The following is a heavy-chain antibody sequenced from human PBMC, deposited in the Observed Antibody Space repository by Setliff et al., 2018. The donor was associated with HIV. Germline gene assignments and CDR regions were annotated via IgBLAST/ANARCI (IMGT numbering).Heavy chain of an antibody. J-gene: IGHJ1*01. CDR1: GGSISSGGYY. CDR2: IYHSGST. V-gene: IGHV4-31*03. CDR3: ARARRAGSGPKYFQH. Sequence: SETLSLTCTVSGGSISSGGYYWSWIRQHPGKGLEWIGYIYHSGSTNYNPSLKSRVTMSVDKSKNQFSLRLSSVTAADTAVYYCARARRAGSGPKYFQHWGQGTLVTVSS. D-gene: IGHD2-15*01.